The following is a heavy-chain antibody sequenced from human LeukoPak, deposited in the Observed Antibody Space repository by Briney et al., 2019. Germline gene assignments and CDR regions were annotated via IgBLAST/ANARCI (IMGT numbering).Heavy chain of an antibody. V-gene: IGHV1-2*02. CDR2: ISPNSGGT. Sequence: GESLKVSCKASGYTFTGYYTHWVRQAPGQGLEWMGWISPNSGGTNYAQKFQGRVTMTRDMSTSTVYMELSSLRSEDTAVYYCARAPYWYFDLWGRGTLVTVSS. J-gene: IGHJ2*01. CDR1: GYTFTGYY. CDR3: ARAPYWYFDL.